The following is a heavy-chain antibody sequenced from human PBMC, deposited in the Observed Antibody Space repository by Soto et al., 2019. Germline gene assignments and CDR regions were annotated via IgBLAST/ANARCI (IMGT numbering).Heavy chain of an antibody. CDR3: ARAVAVAADFDY. CDR2: MNASNGNT. CDR1: GYTFTSYD. V-gene: IGHV1-3*01. J-gene: IGHJ4*02. D-gene: IGHD6-19*01. Sequence: ASVKVSCKASGYTFTSYDINWVRQAPGQRLEWMGWMNASNGNTKYSQKFQGRVTITRNTSASTAYMELSSLRSEDTAVYYCARAVAVAADFDYWGQGTLVTVSS.